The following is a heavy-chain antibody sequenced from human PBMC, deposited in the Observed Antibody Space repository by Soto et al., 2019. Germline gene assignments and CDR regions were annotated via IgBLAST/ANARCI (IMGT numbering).Heavy chain of an antibody. J-gene: IGHJ4*02. V-gene: IGHV3-9*01. CDR3: AKDVLRYFDWPDY. Sequence: DVQLVESGGGLVQPGRSLRLSCAASGFTFDDYAMHWVRQAPGKGLEWVSGISWNSGSIGYADSVKGRFTISRDNAKNSLYLQMNSLRAEDTALYYCAKDVLRYFDWPDYWGQGTLVTVSS. CDR2: ISWNSGSI. CDR1: GFTFDDYA. D-gene: IGHD3-9*01.